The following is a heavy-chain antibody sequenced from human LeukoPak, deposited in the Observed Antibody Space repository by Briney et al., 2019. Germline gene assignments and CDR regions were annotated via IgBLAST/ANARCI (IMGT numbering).Heavy chain of an antibody. V-gene: IGHV1-2*06. D-gene: IGHD3-10*01. CDR3: ARERYYYGSGSYLTFDY. CDR1: GYTFTGYY. Sequence: ASVKVSCKASGYTFTGYYIQWVRQAPGQGLEWMGRINPNSGGTNYAQKFQGRVTMTRDTSISTAYMELSRLRSDDTAVYYCARERYYYGSGSYLTFDYWGQGTLVTVSS. CDR2: INPNSGGT. J-gene: IGHJ4*02.